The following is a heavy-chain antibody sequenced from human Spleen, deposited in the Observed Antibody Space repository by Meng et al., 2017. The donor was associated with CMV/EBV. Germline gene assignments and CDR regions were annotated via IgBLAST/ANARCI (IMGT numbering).Heavy chain of an antibody. CDR3: ARDQGYYYYGLDV. CDR1: GYTFTGYY. J-gene: IGHJ6*02. Sequence: ASVKVSCKAFGYTFTGYYMYWVRQAPGQGREWMGWINPQSGGTNYAQKFQGRVTMTRDTSISTGYLELRRLRSDDTAVYYCARDQGYYYYGLDVWGQGTTVTVSS. CDR2: INPQSGGT. V-gene: IGHV1-2*02.